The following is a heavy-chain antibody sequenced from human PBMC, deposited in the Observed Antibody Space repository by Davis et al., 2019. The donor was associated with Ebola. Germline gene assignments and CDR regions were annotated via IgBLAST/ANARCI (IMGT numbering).Heavy chain of an antibody. CDR2: ISYDGSNK. CDR1: GFTFSSYA. Sequence: PGGSLRLSCAASGFTFSSYAMHWVRQAPGKGLEWVAVISYDGSNKYYADSVKGRFTISRDNSKNTLYLQMNSLRAEDTAVYYCAKDGRWNPSPFDYWGQGTLVTVSS. CDR3: AKDGRWNPSPFDY. V-gene: IGHV3-30-3*01. D-gene: IGHD1-1*01. J-gene: IGHJ4*02.